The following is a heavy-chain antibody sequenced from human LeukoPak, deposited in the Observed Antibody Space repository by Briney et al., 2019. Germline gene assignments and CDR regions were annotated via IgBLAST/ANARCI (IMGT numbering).Heavy chain of an antibody. CDR3: ARARSSGYSYGINWFDP. CDR1: GGSISSSSYY. Sequence: SETLSLTCTVSGGSISSSSYYWGWIRQPPGKGLEWIGSIYYSGSTYYNPSLKSRVTISVDTSKTQFSLKLSSVTAADTAVYYCARARSSGYSYGINWFDPWGQGTLVTVSS. CDR2: IYYSGST. V-gene: IGHV4-39*07. D-gene: IGHD5-18*01. J-gene: IGHJ5*02.